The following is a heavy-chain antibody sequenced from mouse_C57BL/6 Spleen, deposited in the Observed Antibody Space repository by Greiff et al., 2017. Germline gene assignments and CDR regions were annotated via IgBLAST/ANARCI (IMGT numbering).Heavy chain of an antibody. D-gene: IGHD1-3*01. V-gene: IGHV3-6*01. CDR1: GYSITSGYY. CDR2: ISYDGSN. Sequence: EVQLVESGPGLVKPSQSLSLTCSVTGYSITSGYYWNWIRQFPGNKLEWMGYISYDGSNNYHPSLKNRISITRDTSKNQFFLKLNSVTTEDTATYYCARDGISEFAYWGQGTLVTVSA. J-gene: IGHJ3*01. CDR3: ARDGISEFAY.